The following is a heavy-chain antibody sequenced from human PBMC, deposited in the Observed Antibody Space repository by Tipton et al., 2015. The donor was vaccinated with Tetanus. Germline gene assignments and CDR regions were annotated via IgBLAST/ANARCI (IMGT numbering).Heavy chain of an antibody. D-gene: IGHD2-15*01. J-gene: IGHJ5*02. Sequence: TLSLTCTVSGGSISSYYWSWIRQPPGKGLEWIGYIYYSGSTNYNPSLKSRVTISVDTSKNQFSLKLSSVTAADTAVYYCARGPSVAYCSGGSCPVWFDPWGQGTLVTASS. V-gene: IGHV4-59*01. CDR3: ARGPSVAYCSGGSCPVWFDP. CDR1: GGSISSYY. CDR2: IYYSGST.